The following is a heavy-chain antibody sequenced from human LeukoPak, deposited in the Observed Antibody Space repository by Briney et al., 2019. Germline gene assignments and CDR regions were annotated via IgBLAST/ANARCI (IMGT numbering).Heavy chain of an antibody. CDR1: GGTFSSYA. CDR2: IIPIFGTA. J-gene: IGHJ5*02. Sequence: GASVKVSCKASGGTFSSYAISWVRQAPGQGLEWMGGIIPIFGTANYAQKLQGRVTITADKSTSTAYMELSSLRSEDTAVYYCARAPGDVLRFLEFGWFDPWGQGTLVTVSS. V-gene: IGHV1-69*06. CDR3: ARAPGDVLRFLEFGWFDP. D-gene: IGHD3-3*01.